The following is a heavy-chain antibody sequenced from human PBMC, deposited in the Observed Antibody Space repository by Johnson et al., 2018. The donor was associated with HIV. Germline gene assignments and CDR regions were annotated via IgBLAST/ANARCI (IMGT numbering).Heavy chain of an antibody. D-gene: IGHD6-19*01. CDR2: IWYEGGTK. Sequence: QVQLVESGGGLKQPGGSLRLSCAASGFTFSSLGMHWVRRAPGKGLEWGAVIWYEGGTKYYADSVKGRFTISRDTSKNTLYLQMNSLRVEDTAVYYCAKSDYPGIAVAGSAYDDAFDIWGQGTMVTVSS. CDR1: GFTFSSLG. V-gene: IGHV3-33*06. CDR3: AKSDYPGIAVAGSAYDDAFDI. J-gene: IGHJ3*02.